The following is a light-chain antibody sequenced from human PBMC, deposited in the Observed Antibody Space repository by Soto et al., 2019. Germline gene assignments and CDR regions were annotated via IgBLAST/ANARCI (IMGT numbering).Light chain of an antibody. Sequence: QSVLAQPASVSGSPGQSITISCTGTSNDVGHFNYVSWFQQHPGKAPKLLIFDVSNWPSGVSDRFSGSKPGNTASLTISGLQPEDEADYYCTSFTTSNIFVFGSGTEVTVL. CDR1: SNDVGHFNY. V-gene: IGLV2-14*03. J-gene: IGLJ1*01. CDR3: TSFTTSNIFV. CDR2: DVS.